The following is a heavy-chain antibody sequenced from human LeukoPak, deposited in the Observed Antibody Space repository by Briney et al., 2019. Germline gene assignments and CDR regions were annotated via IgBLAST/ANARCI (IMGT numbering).Heavy chain of an antibody. CDR3: ARGGYDILTGYFAQDY. CDR1: GYIFSSYY. D-gene: IGHD3-9*01. V-gene: IGHV1-2*02. J-gene: IGHJ4*02. CDR2: ISPSSGGT. Sequence: ASVKVSCKASGYIFSSYYIHWVRQAPGQGLEWMGIISPSSGGTSYAQKFQGRVTMTRDTSISTAYMELSRLRSDDTAVYYCARGGYDILTGYFAQDYWGQGTLVTVSS.